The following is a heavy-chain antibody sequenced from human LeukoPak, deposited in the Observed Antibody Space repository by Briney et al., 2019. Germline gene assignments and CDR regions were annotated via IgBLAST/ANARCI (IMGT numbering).Heavy chain of an antibody. D-gene: IGHD2-21*02. CDR1: GSTFTSYY. CDR2: INPSGGST. Sequence: GASVKLSCSASGSTFTSYYMHWVRQAPGQGLGWLGIINPSGGSTSYAQKFQGRVTMTRDTSTSTVYMELSSLRSEDTAVYYCARGGDCGGDCSYAFDIWGQGTMVTVSS. V-gene: IGHV1-46*01. CDR3: ARGGDCGGDCSYAFDI. J-gene: IGHJ3*02.